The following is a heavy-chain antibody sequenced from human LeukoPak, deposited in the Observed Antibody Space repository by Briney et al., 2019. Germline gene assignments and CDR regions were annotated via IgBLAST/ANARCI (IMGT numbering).Heavy chain of an antibody. Sequence: SETLSLTCTVSGDSISSFHWSWIRQPAGKGLEWIGRIYTSRSTNYNPPLKSRVTMSVDTSENQFSLKLSSVTAADTAVYYCASEAYYYDSSGYYKYWGQGTLVTVSS. CDR2: IYTSRST. J-gene: IGHJ4*02. CDR3: ASEAYYYDSSGYYKY. CDR1: GDSISSFH. V-gene: IGHV4-4*07. D-gene: IGHD3-22*01.